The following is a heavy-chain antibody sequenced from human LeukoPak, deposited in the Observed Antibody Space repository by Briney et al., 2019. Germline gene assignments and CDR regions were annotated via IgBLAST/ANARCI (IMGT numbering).Heavy chain of an antibody. CDR2: IYPGDSDT. D-gene: IGHD5-18*01. Sequence: GESLKISCKGSGYSFSSYWIGWVRQMPGKGLEWMGIIYPGDSDTRYSPSFQGQVTISADKSIRAAYLQWTSLKASDTAMYYCARHGERYSYGSGFDPWGQGTLVTVSS. CDR1: GYSFSSYW. V-gene: IGHV5-51*01. CDR3: ARHGERYSYGSGFDP. J-gene: IGHJ5*02.